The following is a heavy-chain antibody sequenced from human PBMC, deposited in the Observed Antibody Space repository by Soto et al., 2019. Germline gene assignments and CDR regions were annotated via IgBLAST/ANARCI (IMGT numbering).Heavy chain of an antibody. CDR1: GHPLSGNY. V-gene: IGHV1-46*01. CDR2: INPDGDVT. CDR3: APKFYRGSFQYFDT. J-gene: IGHJ4*02. Sequence: XSVKVSCSASGHPLSGNYMDWVRQAPGQGLEWMGIINPDGDVTTYAHKFRGRVTLTREMSTSTSYMELRSLTSEDTAVYYCAPKFYRGSFQYFDTWGQGTLVTVSS. D-gene: IGHD1-26*01.